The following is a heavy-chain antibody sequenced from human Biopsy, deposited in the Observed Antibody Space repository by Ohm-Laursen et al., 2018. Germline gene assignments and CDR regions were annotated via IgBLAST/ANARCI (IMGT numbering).Heavy chain of an antibody. V-gene: IGHV1-24*01. J-gene: IGHJ4*02. CDR3: AADINVWNVNY. CDR2: FAPENGKT. CDR1: GYTLTELS. D-gene: IGHD1-1*01. Sequence: ASVKVSCKVSGYTLTELSMHWVRQAPGKGLEWMGGFAPENGKTVYAQNFQARVSMAEDTSTDTAYMELRSLRSEDTAVYYCAADINVWNVNYWGQGTQVTVPS.